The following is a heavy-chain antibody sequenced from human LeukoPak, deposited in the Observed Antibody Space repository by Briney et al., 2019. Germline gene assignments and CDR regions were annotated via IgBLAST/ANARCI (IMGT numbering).Heavy chain of an antibody. V-gene: IGHV3-21*01. Sequence: GGSLRLSCAASGFTFSSYSMNWVRQAPGKGLEWVSSISSSSSYIYYADSVKGRFTISRDNAKNSLYLQMNSLRAEDTAVYYCARGRRDGYNFDYYYGMDVWGQGTTVTVPS. CDR2: ISSSSSYI. CDR3: ARGRRDGYNFDYYYGMDV. D-gene: IGHD5-24*01. CDR1: GFTFSSYS. J-gene: IGHJ6*02.